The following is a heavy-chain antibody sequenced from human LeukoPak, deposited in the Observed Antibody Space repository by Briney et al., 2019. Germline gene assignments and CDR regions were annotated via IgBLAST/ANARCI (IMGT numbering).Heavy chain of an antibody. CDR1: GGSFSGYY. CDR3: ARGPRITMINDY. CDR2: INHSGST. V-gene: IGHV4-34*01. Sequence: KSSETLSLTCAVYGGSFSGYYWSWIRQPPGKGLEWIGEINHSGSTNCNPSLKSRVTISVGTSKNQFSLKLSSVTAADTAVYYCARGPRITMINDYWGQGTLVTVSS. J-gene: IGHJ4*02. D-gene: IGHD3-22*01.